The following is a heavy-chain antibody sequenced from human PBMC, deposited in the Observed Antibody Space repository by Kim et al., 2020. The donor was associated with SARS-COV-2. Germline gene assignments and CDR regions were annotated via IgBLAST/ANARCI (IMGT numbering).Heavy chain of an antibody. CDR2: IYYSGRT. Sequence: GLEWIGYIYYSGRTTYNPSLKSRVTRSVDTSKNQSSLKLSSVTAADTAVYYCARLRITMIVVADAFDIWGQGTMVTVSS. CDR3: ARLRITMIVVADAFDI. V-gene: IGHV4-31*02. J-gene: IGHJ3*02. D-gene: IGHD3-22*01.